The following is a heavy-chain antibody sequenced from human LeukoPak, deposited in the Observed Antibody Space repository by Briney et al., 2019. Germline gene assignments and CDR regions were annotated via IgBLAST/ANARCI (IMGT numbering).Heavy chain of an antibody. J-gene: IGHJ3*02. V-gene: IGHV3-53*01. D-gene: IGHD3-22*01. CDR2: LYSGGTT. Sequence: GGSLRLSCAASGFSVSNNYVSWVRQAPGKGLEWDSVLYSGGTTYYADSVKDRFTISRDNSKNTLYLQMNSLRAEDTAVYYCAKDRPSGGSGYYYVYAFDIWGQGTMVTVSS. CDR3: AKDRPSGGSGYYYVYAFDI. CDR1: GFSVSNNY.